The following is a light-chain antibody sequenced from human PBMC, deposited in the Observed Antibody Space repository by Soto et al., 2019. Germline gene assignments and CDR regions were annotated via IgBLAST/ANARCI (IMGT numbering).Light chain of an antibody. CDR3: QQYSSPPQT. Sequence: EIVLTQSPGTLSLSPGDRATLSCRASETVTGRYLAWYQQKAGQAPRLLFFAASNRATGIPDRFGGSGSGTDFTLTISRLEPEDFAVYFCQQYSSPPQTFGQGTKVEIK. CDR1: ETVTGRY. CDR2: AAS. J-gene: IGKJ1*01. V-gene: IGKV3-20*01.